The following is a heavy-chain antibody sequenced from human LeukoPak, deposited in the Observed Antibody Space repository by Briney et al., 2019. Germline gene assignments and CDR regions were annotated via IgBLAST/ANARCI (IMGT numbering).Heavy chain of an antibody. CDR1: GFTFSSYG. D-gene: IGHD2-2*01. CDR3: ARDASCQLRSGYMDV. Sequence: PGGSLRLSCAASGFTFSSYGMHWVRQAPGKGLEWVAVIWYDGSNKYYADSVKGRFTISRDNSKNTLYLQMSSLRAEDTAVYYCARDASCQLRSGYMDVWGKGTTVTVSS. CDR2: IWYDGSNK. V-gene: IGHV3-33*01. J-gene: IGHJ6*03.